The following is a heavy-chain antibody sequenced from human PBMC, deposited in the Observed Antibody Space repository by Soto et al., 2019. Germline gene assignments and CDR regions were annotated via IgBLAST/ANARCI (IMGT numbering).Heavy chain of an antibody. V-gene: IGHV1-69*12. D-gene: IGHD3-3*01. CDR1: GGTFSSYA. CDR3: ARGSRAYYDFWSGYYVGTSFDY. Sequence: QVQLVQSGAEVKKPGSSVKVSCKASGGTFSSYAISWVRQAPGQGLEWMGGIIPIFGTANYAQKFQGRVTITADESTSTAYMELGSLRSEDTAVYYCARGSRAYYDFWSGYYVGTSFDYWGQGTLVTVSS. CDR2: IIPIFGTA. J-gene: IGHJ4*02.